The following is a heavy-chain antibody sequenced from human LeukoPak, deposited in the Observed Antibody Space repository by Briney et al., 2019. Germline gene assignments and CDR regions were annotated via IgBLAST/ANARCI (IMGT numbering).Heavy chain of an antibody. J-gene: IGHJ4*02. CDR1: GSTFSYYA. V-gene: IGHV3-48*01. D-gene: IGHD6-19*01. Sequence: PGGSLRLSCAASGSTFSYYAMNWVRQAPGKGLDWISYISYHGRTTYYADSVKGRFTISRDNSKNTLYLQMNSLRAEATAVYYCARDLGYSSGTNYWGQGTRVTVSS. CDR3: ARDLGYSSGTNY. CDR2: ISYHGRTT.